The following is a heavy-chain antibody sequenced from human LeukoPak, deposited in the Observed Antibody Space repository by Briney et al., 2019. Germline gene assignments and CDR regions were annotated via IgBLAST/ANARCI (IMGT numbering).Heavy chain of an antibody. CDR3: ARRYSYYYYMDV. Sequence: PSETLSLTCSVSGGSISSGSYYWSWIRQPAGKGLEWIGRIHTSGSTNYNPSLKSRVTMSVDTSKNQFSLKLSSVTAADTAVYYCARRYSYYYYMDVWGKGTTVTISS. CDR1: GGSISSGSYY. J-gene: IGHJ6*03. V-gene: IGHV4-61*02. D-gene: IGHD1-1*01. CDR2: IHTSGST.